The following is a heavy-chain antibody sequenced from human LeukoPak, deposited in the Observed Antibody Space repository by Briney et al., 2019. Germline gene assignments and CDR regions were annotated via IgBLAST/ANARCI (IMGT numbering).Heavy chain of an antibody. CDR3: ARQAPGNLFDY. J-gene: IGHJ4*02. CDR2: ISYDGSNK. Sequence: PGGSLRLSCAASGFTFSSYGMHWVRQAPGKGLEWVAVISYDGSNKYYADSVKGRFTISRDNSKNTLYLQMNSLRAEDTAVYYCARQAPGNLFDYWGQGTLVTVSS. V-gene: IGHV3-30*12. CDR1: GFTFSSYG.